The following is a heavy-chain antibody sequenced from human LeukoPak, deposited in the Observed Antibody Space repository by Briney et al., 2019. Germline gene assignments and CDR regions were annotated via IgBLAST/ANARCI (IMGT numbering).Heavy chain of an antibody. CDR1: GGSISSYY. CDR2: IYYSGST. CDR3: ARGYVSFDFWSGYSGNNWFDP. J-gene: IGHJ5*02. D-gene: IGHD3-3*01. Sequence: KPSETLSLTCTVSGGSISSYYWSWIRQPPGKGLEWIGYIYYSGSTNYNPSLKSRVTISVDTSKNQFSLKLSSVTAADTAVYYCARGYVSFDFWSGYSGNNWFDPWGQGTLVTVSS. V-gene: IGHV4-59*01.